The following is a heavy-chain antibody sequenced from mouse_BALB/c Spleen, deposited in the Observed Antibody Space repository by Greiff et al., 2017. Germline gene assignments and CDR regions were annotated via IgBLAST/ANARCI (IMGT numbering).Heavy chain of an antibody. CDR2: ISSGGGNT. CDR1: GFTFSSYT. Sequence: DVKLVESGGGLVKPGGSLKLSCAASGFTFSSYTMSWVRQTPEKRLEWVATISSGGGNTYYPDSVKGRFTISRDNAKNNLYLQMSSLRSEDTALYYCARIYYRYDLAWFAYWGQGTLVTVSA. D-gene: IGHD2-14*01. V-gene: IGHV5-9*03. CDR3: ARIYYRYDLAWFAY. J-gene: IGHJ3*01.